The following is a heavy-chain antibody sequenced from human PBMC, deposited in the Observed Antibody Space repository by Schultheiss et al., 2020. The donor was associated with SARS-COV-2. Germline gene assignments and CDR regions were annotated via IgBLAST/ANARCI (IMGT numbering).Heavy chain of an antibody. CDR2: IYYSGST. J-gene: IGHJ4*02. CDR1: GGSISSSNW. CDR3: ARNTYYGDSYFDY. Sequence: SQTLSLTCTVSGGSISSSNWWSWIRQPPGKGLEWIGSIYYSGSTNYNPSLKSRVTISIDTSRNQFSLKVKSVTAADTAVYYCARNTYYGDSYFDYWGQGTLVTVSS. V-gene: IGHV4-61*05. D-gene: IGHD4-17*01.